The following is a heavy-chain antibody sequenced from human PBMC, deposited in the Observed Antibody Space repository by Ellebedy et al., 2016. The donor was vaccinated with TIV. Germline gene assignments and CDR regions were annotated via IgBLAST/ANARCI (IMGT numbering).Heavy chain of an antibody. CDR2: VRQQDRSYTT. J-gene: IGHJ4*02. CDR3: TAGPQGSGINDH. Sequence: GESLKISCEASGFMFSDYVMDWVRQAPGKGLEWVGSVRQQDRSYTTEYAASVKGIFTISIDDSTHSLYLQMNSLKTEETAMYYCTAGPQGSGINDHWGQGTLVTVSS. CDR1: GFMFSDYV. D-gene: IGHD2-15*01. V-gene: IGHV3-72*01.